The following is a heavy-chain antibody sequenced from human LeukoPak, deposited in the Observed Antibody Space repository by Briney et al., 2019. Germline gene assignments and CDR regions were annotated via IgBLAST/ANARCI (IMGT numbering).Heavy chain of an antibody. D-gene: IGHD3-22*01. Sequence: PSETLYLTCAVYGGSFSGYYWSWIRQPPGKGLEWIGEINHSGSTNYNPSLKSRVTISVDTSKYKFALKLSSVTAADTDVYYCARGRSAYYYDSSGRRPDAFDIWGQGTMVTVSS. CDR3: ARGRSAYYYDSSGRRPDAFDI. CDR2: INHSGST. J-gene: IGHJ3*02. CDR1: GGSFSGYY. V-gene: IGHV4-34*01.